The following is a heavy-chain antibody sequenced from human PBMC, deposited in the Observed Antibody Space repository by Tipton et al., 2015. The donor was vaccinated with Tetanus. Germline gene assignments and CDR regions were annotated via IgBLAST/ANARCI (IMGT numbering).Heavy chain of an antibody. Sequence: TLSLTCTVSGDSIDGGTFYWAWIRQAPGKGLEWIGRVYESGDTYYIPSLKSRVTISGDTSKNQFSLKLNSVTAADTAVYYCARDQARGARGWNYFDYWGQGTLVSVSS. CDR2: VYESGDT. CDR1: GDSIDGGTFY. D-gene: IGHD1-26*01. CDR3: ARDQARGARGWNYFDY. V-gene: IGHV4-39*07. J-gene: IGHJ4*02.